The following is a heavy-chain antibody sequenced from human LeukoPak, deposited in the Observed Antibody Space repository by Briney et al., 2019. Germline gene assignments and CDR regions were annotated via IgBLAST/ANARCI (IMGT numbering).Heavy chain of an antibody. CDR3: AKDPAAAGRLYYFDY. D-gene: IGHD6-13*01. J-gene: IGHJ4*02. CDR2: ISGSGGST. V-gene: IGHV3-23*01. CDR1: GFTFSSYA. Sequence: HPEGPLRLSCAASGFTFSSYAMSWLRQAPGKGLEWVSAISGSGGSTYYADAVKGRFTISRDNSKNTLYLQMNSLRAGDTAVYYCAKDPAAAGRLYYFDYWGQETLVTVSS.